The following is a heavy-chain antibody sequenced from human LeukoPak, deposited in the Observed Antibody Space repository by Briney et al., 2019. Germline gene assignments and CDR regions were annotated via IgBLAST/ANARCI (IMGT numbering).Heavy chain of an antibody. CDR3: ARDIWRSFDF. Sequence: GGSLRLSCAVSGFTFSTYWMAWVRQAPGKGLECVATINTDGNEKSYVDSMKGRFTISRDNAKNSLYLQMNSLRVEDTAVYYCARDIWRSFDFRGQGSLVTVSS. CDR1: GFTFSTYW. CDR2: INTDGNEK. J-gene: IGHJ5*01. D-gene: IGHD2-15*01. V-gene: IGHV3-7*01.